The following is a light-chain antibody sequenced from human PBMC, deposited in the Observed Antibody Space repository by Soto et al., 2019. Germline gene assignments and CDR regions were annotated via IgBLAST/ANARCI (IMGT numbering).Light chain of an antibody. Sequence: EIVMTQSPATLSVSPGERATLSCRASQSVSSELAWLQQTPGQAPRLLIYGASTRASGIPARFSGSGSATEFTLTISSLQAEDFAVYYCQQYSNWAPFTFGPRTKVDIK. CDR1: QSVSSE. CDR3: QQYSNWAPFT. CDR2: GAS. V-gene: IGKV3-15*01. J-gene: IGKJ3*01.